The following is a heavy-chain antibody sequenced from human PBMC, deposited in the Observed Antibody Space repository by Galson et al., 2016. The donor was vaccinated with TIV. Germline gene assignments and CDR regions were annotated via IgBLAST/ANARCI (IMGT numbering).Heavy chain of an antibody. CDR1: RFSFNTYW. Sequence: SLRLSCAASRFSFNTYWMSWLRQAPGKGLEWVASINQGGSEKDYVDSVKGRFTISRDNAQTSLYLQMNSLRVEDTAVYYCARDCNGDNCYSSPMYFDYWGQGALVTVSS. CDR3: ARDCNGDNCYSSPMYFDY. V-gene: IGHV3-7*03. J-gene: IGHJ4*02. D-gene: IGHD2-15*01. CDR2: INQGGSEK.